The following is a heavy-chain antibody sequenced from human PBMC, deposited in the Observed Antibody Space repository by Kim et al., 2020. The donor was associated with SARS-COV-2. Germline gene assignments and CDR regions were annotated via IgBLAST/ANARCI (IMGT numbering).Heavy chain of an antibody. Sequence: SETLSLTCAVYGGSFSGYYWSWIRQPPGKGLEWIGEINHSGSTNYNPSLKSRVTISADTSKNQFSLKLSSVTAADTAVYYCARYFRSELSWYNWFDPWGQGTLVTVS. J-gene: IGHJ5*02. D-gene: IGHD3-16*02. CDR1: GGSFSGYY. CDR2: INHSGST. CDR3: ARYFRSELSWYNWFDP. V-gene: IGHV4-34*01.